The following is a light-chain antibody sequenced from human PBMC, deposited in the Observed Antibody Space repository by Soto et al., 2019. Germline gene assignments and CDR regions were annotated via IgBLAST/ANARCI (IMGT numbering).Light chain of an antibody. Sequence: QSVLTQPPSVSAAPGQKVSISCSGSSSNVGKNFVSWYQHVPGKAPKLLIYDNQKRPSGIPDRLSASKSGTLATLDITGLQTGDEADYYCGTWDSSLTIGVIFGGGTKLTVL. CDR3: GTWDSSLTIGVI. CDR2: DNQ. V-gene: IGLV1-51*01. CDR1: SSNVGKNF. J-gene: IGLJ2*01.